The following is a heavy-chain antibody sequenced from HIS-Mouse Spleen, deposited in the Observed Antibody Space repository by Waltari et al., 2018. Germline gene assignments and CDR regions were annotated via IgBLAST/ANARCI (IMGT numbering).Heavy chain of an antibody. Sequence: QVQLQQWGAGLLKPSETLSLTCAVYGGSFSVYYWSWIRQPPGKGLEWIGEINHSGSTNYNPSLKSRVTISVDTSKNQFSLKLSSVTAADTAVYYCARGIGSNWGQGTLVTVSS. J-gene: IGHJ4*02. CDR1: GGSFSVYY. CDR3: ARGIGSN. CDR2: INHSGST. V-gene: IGHV4-34*01. D-gene: IGHD3-10*01.